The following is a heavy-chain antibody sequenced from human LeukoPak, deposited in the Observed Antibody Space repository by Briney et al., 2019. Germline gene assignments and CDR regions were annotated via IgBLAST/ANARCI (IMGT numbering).Heavy chain of an antibody. D-gene: IGHD1-20*01. CDR2: ISGSGGST. Sequence: GGSLRLSSAASGFTFSSYAMSWVRQAPGKGLEWVSAISGSGGSTYYADSVKGRFTISRDNSKNTLYLQMNSLRAEDAAVYYCAKDAYNWNRKTDDYWGQGTLVTVSS. J-gene: IGHJ4*02. CDR1: GFTFSSYA. V-gene: IGHV3-23*01. CDR3: AKDAYNWNRKTDDY.